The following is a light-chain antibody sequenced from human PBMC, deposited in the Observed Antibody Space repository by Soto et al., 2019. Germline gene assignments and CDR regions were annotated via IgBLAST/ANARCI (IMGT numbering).Light chain of an antibody. J-gene: IGKJ1*01. CDR1: QSVSYY. CDR3: QQYGNSPQT. CDR2: GAS. Sequence: DIVMTQSPATLSLSPGERATLSCRASQSVSYYLAWYQQKPGQAPRLLIYGASSRATGIPNRFSGSGSGTDFTLTISRLEPEDFAVYYCQQYGNSPQTFGQGTKVDIK. V-gene: IGKV3-20*01.